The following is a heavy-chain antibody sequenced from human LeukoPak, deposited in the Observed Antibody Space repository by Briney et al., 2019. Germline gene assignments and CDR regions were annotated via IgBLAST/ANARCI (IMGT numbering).Heavy chain of an antibody. CDR1: GGSILTTNW. Sequence: SGTLSLTCAVSGGSILTTNWWSWVRQPPGKGLEWIGEVHLSGASNYNPSLKSRVSMSIDNSKNQLSLKLTSVAAADTAIYYCARESGAFCPFGFWGQGTLVTVSS. V-gene: IGHV4-4*02. J-gene: IGHJ4*02. CDR3: ARESGAFCPFGF. D-gene: IGHD1-26*01. CDR2: VHLSGAS.